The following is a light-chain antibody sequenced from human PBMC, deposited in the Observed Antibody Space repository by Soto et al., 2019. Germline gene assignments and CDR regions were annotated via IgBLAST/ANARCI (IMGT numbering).Light chain of an antibody. J-gene: IGLJ1*01. CDR1: SGDVGGYNY. CDR3: CAYAGGYYV. Sequence: QSVLTQPRSVSGSPGQSVTISCTGTSGDVGGYNYVSWYQQHPGKAPKLVIYDVSERPSGVPDRFSGSKSGNAASLTISGLQAEDETDYYCCAYAGGYYVFGTGTKVTAL. CDR2: DVS. V-gene: IGLV2-11*01.